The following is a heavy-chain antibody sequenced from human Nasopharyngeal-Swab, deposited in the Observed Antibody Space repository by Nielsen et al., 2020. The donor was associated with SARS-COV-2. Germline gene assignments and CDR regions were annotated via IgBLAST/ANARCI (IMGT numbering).Heavy chain of an antibody. V-gene: IGHV4-59*08. CDR1: GDSISTSH. D-gene: IGHD1-14*01. CDR2: IYSSGST. J-gene: IGHJ4*02. Sequence: SETLSLTCTVSGDSISTSHWSWIRQSPGKGLEWIGYIYSSGSTNYNPSLKSRVTISVDTSKNEFSLRLNSVTAADTAVYFCARQMGTSWGQGTLVTVFS. CDR3: ARQMGTS.